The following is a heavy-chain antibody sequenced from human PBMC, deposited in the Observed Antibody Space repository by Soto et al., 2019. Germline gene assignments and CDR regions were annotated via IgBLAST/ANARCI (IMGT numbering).Heavy chain of an antibody. D-gene: IGHD6-19*01. J-gene: IGHJ3*02. V-gene: IGHV3-23*01. CDR1: GFTFSNYA. Sequence: GGSLRLSCAATGFTFSNYAMSWVRQAPGKGLEWVSGISGSGDGSYYADSVKGRFTISRDNSKNTLYLQMTGLRAEDTAVYYCAKPGGGQWRCCDELDMWGQGTMVTVSS. CDR2: ISGSGDGS. CDR3: AKPGGGQWRCCDELDM.